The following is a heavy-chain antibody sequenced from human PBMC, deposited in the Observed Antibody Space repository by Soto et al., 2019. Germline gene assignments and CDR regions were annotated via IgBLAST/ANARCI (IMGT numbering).Heavy chain of an antibody. J-gene: IGHJ6*02. CDR2: GSHEGSTK. CDR1: GFTFSSYA. CDR3: ARDRADCCAYGLDD. D-gene: IGHD2-21*02. V-gene: IGHV3-30-3*01. Sequence: QVQLVGSGGGMVQPVGSLSLSCAASGFTFSSYAMRWVRQAPGKGLEWVSVGSHEGSTKYFEDSVKGRFTISRDNSKNTLGLQMNSLRAEDPAVEYCARDRADCCAYGLDDGGQGTTVPV.